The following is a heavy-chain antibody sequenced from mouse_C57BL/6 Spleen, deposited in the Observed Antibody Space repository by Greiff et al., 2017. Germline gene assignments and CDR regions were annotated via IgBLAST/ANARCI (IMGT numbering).Heavy chain of an antibody. CDR3: SRISTFATSSCWYLDV. D-gene: IGHD5-5*01. Sequence: EVKLMESGAELVKPGASVKLSCTASGFNIKDYYMHWVKQRTEQGLEWIGRIDPEDGETTYAPKFQGTATLTADTSSNTAYLQLSSLTSEDPAVYYCSRISTFATSSCWYLDVWGTGTSVTVSS. J-gene: IGHJ1*03. CDR2: IDPEDGET. V-gene: IGHV14-2*01. CDR1: GFNIKDYY.